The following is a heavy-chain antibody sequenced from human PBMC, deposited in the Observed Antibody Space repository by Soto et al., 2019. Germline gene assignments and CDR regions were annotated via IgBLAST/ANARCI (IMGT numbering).Heavy chain of an antibody. V-gene: IGHV1-46*04. J-gene: IGHJ6*02. CDR3: TGNGGWDYGSGSDNYYYGMDV. D-gene: IGHD3-10*01. CDR2: INPSGGST. CDR1: GYTFSRYY. Sequence: QVQLVQSGAEVKKPGASVKVSCKASGYTFSRYYMHWVRQAPGQGLEWMGIINPSGGSTSYAQKLAGSVTMPRDAPTSTVYMELSSRRSEDTAVYYCTGNGGWDYGSGSDNYYYGMDVWGQGTTVTVSS.